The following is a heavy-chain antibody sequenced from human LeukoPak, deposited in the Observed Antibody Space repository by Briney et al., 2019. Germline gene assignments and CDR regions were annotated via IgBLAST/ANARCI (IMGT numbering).Heavy chain of an antibody. CDR2: IYTSGST. D-gene: IGHD2-2*01. J-gene: IGHJ3*02. CDR1: GGSISSYY. Sequence: SETLSLTCTVSGGSISSYYWSWIRQPPGKGLEWIGYIYTSGSTNYNPSLKSRVTISVDTSKNRFSLKLSSVTAADTAVYYCARLEYQLLFGAFDIWGQGTMVTVSS. V-gene: IGHV4-4*09. CDR3: ARLEYQLLFGAFDI.